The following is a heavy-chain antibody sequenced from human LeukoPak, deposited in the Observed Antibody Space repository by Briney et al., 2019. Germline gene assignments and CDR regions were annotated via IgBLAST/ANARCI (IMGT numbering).Heavy chain of an antibody. V-gene: IGHV4-59*01. D-gene: IGHD1-26*01. Sequence: PSETLALTCTVSGDSISRYYWSWIRQPLGKRLELIGYIYYSGNSGSAKYNPSLESRVTISVDRSNNQFFLTVNSMTAADTAVYYCARVPRVGAIGDNWFDPWGQGIQVTVSS. CDR2: IYYSGNSGSA. CDR3: ARVPRVGAIGDNWFDP. J-gene: IGHJ5*02. CDR1: GDSISRYY.